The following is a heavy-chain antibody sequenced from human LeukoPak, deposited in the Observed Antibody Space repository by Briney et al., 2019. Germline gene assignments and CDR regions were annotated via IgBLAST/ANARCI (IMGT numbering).Heavy chain of an antibody. CDR3: ARDSVHGYYDSSGYSALFDY. J-gene: IGHJ4*02. Sequence: PGGSLRLSCAASGFTFSSYTMTWVRQAPGKGLEWVANIKQDGNEKYYVDSVKGRFTISRDNAKNSLYLQMNSLRAEDTAVYYCARDSVHGYYDSSGYSALFDYWGQGTLVTVSS. V-gene: IGHV3-7*01. CDR2: IKQDGNEK. CDR1: GFTFSSYT. D-gene: IGHD3-22*01.